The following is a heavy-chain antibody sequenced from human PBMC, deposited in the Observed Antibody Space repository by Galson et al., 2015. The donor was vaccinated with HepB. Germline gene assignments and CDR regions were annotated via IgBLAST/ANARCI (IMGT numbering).Heavy chain of an antibody. CDR1: GGSFSGYY. J-gene: IGHJ6*02. Sequence: SETLSLTCAVYGGSFSGYYWSWIRQPPGKGLEWIGEINHSGSTNYNPSLKSRVTISVDTSKNQFSLKLSSVTAADTAVYYCARRSTGTTKRGGMDVWGQGTTVTVSS. V-gene: IGHV4-34*01. D-gene: IGHD1-7*01. CDR2: INHSGST. CDR3: ARRSTGTTKRGGMDV.